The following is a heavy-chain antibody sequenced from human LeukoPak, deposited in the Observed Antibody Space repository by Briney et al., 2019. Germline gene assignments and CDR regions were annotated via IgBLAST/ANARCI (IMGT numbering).Heavy chain of an antibody. V-gene: IGHV1-2*02. Sequence: ASVKVSCKASGYTFTGYYMHWVRQAPGQGLEWMGWINPNSGGTNYAQKFQGRVTMTRDTSISTAYLELSRLTSDDTAVYYCAREHSGSYYTYVYWGQGTLVTVSS. J-gene: IGHJ4*02. D-gene: IGHD3-10*01. CDR1: GYTFTGYY. CDR2: INPNSGGT. CDR3: AREHSGSYYTYVY.